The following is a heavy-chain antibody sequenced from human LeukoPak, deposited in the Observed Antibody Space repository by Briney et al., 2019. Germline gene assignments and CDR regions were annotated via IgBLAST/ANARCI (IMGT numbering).Heavy chain of an antibody. D-gene: IGHD3-9*01. CDR2: ISGSGGST. CDR1: GFTFSSYA. J-gene: IGHJ4*02. Sequence: QSGGSLRLSCAASGFTFSSYAMSWVRQAPGKGLEWVSAISGSGGSTYYADSVKGRFTISRDNSKNTLYLQMNSLRAEDTAVYYCAKDIGARVYDILTGYYGYWGQGTLVTVSS. CDR3: AKDIGARVYDILTGYYGY. V-gene: IGHV3-23*01.